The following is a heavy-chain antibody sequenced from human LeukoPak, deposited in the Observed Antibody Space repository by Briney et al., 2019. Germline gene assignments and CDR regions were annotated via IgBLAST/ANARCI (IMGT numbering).Heavy chain of an antibody. Sequence: SGGSLRLSCAASGFTFRNYVIHWVRQAPGKGLEWVAVTSSDFADSVKGRFTISKDNSKNTVYLQMSSLRVDDTAVYYCAKAASSSWPSYYYGMDVWGQGTTVTVSS. CDR1: GFTFRNYV. V-gene: IGHV3-30*18. J-gene: IGHJ6*02. CDR3: AKAASSSWPSYYYGMDV. D-gene: IGHD6-13*01. CDR2: TSSD.